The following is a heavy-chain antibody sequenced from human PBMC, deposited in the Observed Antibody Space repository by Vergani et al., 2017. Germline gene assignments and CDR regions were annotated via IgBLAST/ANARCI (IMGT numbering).Heavy chain of an antibody. Sequence: QVQLQESGPGLVKPSQTLSLTCTVSGGSISSGGYYWSWIRQHPGKGLEWIGYIYYSGSTYYNPSLKSRVTISVDTSKNQFSLRLSSVTAADTAVYYCARGRFGDGNWFDPWGQGTLVTVSS. CDR1: GGSISSGGYY. V-gene: IGHV4-31*03. D-gene: IGHD3-10*01. J-gene: IGHJ5*02. CDR2: IYYSGST. CDR3: ARGRFGDGNWFDP.